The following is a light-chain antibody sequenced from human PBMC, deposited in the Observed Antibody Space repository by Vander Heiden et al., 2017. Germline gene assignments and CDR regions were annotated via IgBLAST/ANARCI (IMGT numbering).Light chain of an antibody. CDR1: KLGDKH. J-gene: IGLJ1*01. V-gene: IGLV3-1*01. CDR3: QAWDSSTAYV. CDR2: QNQ. Sequence: SYELTQPPSVSVCPGQTASITCSGNKLGDKHASWYQPKPGHSPVLVIYQNQKRTSGLPERFSGSNSGNTATLTISGTQAMDEADYYCQAWDSSTAYVFGTGTKVTVL.